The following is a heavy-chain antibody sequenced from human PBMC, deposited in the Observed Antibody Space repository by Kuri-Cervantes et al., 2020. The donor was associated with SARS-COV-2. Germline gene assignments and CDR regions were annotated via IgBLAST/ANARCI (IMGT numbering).Heavy chain of an antibody. CDR2: INPDGSYT. V-gene: IGHV3-74*01. CDR1: RFTFSGHW. J-gene: IGHJ4*02. CDR3: VRDGDHWNFDY. Sequence: GESLKISCAASRFTFSGHWIHWVRQAPGKGLVWVSRINPDGSYTNNADSVKGRFTLSRDNAKNMLFLRMNSLRAEDTAVYYCVRDGDHWNFDYWGQGTLVTVSS. D-gene: IGHD1-1*01.